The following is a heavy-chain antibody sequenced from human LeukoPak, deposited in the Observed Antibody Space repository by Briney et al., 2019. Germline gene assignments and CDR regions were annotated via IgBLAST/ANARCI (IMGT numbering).Heavy chain of an antibody. Sequence: ASVKVSCKASGYTFTGYDINWVRQATGQGLEWMGWMNPNSGNTGYAQKFQGRVTMTRNTSISTAYMELSSLRSEDTAVYYCARGRGSSSWGRGRNDALDIWGQGTMVTVSS. V-gene: IGHV1-8*01. CDR2: MNPNSGNT. CDR3: ARGRGSSSWGRGRNDALDI. J-gene: IGHJ3*02. D-gene: IGHD6-13*01. CDR1: GYTFTGYD.